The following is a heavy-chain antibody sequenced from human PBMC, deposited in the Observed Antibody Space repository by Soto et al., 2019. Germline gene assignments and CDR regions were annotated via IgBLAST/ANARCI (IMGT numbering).Heavy chain of an antibody. D-gene: IGHD6-6*01. J-gene: IGHJ6*02. CDR1: GFTFSSYD. V-gene: IGHV3-13*01. CDR2: IGTAGDT. Sequence: PVGSLRLSCAASGFTFSSYDMHWVRQATGKGLEWVSAIGTAGDTYYPGSVKGRFTISRENAKNSLYLQMNSLRAGDTDVYYCARAVWGGSSVAARPASYYSYGMDVWCQGTTVTV. CDR3: ARAVWGGSSVAARPASYYSYGMDV.